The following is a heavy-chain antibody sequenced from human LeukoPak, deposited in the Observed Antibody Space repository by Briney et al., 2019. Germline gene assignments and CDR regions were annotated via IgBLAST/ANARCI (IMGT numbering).Heavy chain of an antibody. CDR3: AREEEEDTAMVD. CDR2: IIPILGIA. J-gene: IGHJ4*02. V-gene: IGHV1-69*04. Sequence: ASVKVSCKASGGTFSSYAISWVRQAPGQGLEWMGRIIPILGIANYAQKFQGRVTITADKSTSTAYMELSSLRSEDTAVYYCAREEEEDTAMVDWGQGTLVTVPS. D-gene: IGHD5-18*01. CDR1: GGTFSSYA.